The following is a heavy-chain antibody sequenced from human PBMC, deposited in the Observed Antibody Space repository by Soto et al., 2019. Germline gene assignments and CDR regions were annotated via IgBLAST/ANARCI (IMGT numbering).Heavy chain of an antibody. CDR2: ISYDGSDK. V-gene: IGHV3-30*18. J-gene: IGHJ2*01. CDR3: AKDRGDGYMGYFDL. D-gene: IGHD5-12*01. CDR1: GFTFSSYG. Sequence: PGGSLRLSCAASGFTFSSYGMHWVRQAPGKGLEWVAVISYDGSDKYYADSVKGRFAISRDNSKNTLYLQMNSLRAEDTAVYYCAKDRGDGYMGYFDLWGRGTLVTVSS.